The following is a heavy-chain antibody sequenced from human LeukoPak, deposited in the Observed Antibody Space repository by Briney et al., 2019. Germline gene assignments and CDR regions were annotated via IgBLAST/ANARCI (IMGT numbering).Heavy chain of an antibody. CDR1: GFTFSASA. J-gene: IGHJ4*02. D-gene: IGHD6-19*01. Sequence: GGSLRLSCAASGFTFSASAIHWVRQASGKGLEWVGRIRSKANSYATAYDASVEGRFTISRDDSKNTAYLQMNSLRAEDTALYYCAKDHGFYSSGWNPLFDYWGQGTLVTVSS. CDR2: IRSKANSYAT. V-gene: IGHV3-73*01. CDR3: AKDHGFYSSGWNPLFDY.